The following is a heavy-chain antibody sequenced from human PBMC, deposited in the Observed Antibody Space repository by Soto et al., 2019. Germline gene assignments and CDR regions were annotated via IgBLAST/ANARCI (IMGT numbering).Heavy chain of an antibody. V-gene: IGHV1-69*13. Sequence: SVKVSCKASGGTFSSYAISWVRQAPGQGLEWMGGIIPIFGTANYAQKFQGRVTITADESTGTAYMELSSLRSEDTAVYYCAREGGYCTNGVCYSTYGMDVWGQGTTVTVSS. CDR1: GGTFSSYA. J-gene: IGHJ6*02. CDR3: AREGGYCTNGVCYSTYGMDV. D-gene: IGHD2-8*01. CDR2: IIPIFGTA.